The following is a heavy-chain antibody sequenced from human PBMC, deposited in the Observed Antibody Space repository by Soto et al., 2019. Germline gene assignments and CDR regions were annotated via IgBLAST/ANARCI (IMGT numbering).Heavy chain of an antibody. Sequence: SETLSLTCAVYGGSFSGYYWSWIRQPPGKGLEWIGEINHSGSTNYNPYLKSRVTISVDTSKNQFSLKLSSVTAADTAVYYCARGYFGGANPGLDYWGQGTLVTVSS. V-gene: IGHV4-34*01. J-gene: IGHJ4*02. D-gene: IGHD3-16*01. CDR3: ARGYFGGANPGLDY. CDR2: INHSGST. CDR1: GGSFSGYY.